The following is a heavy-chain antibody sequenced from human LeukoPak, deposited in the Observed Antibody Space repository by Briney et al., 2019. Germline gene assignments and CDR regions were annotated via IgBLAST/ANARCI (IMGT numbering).Heavy chain of an antibody. CDR1: GGSISSGGYY. J-gene: IGHJ3*02. V-gene: IGHV4-39*01. D-gene: IGHD4-17*01. CDR2: IYYSGST. Sequence: SETLSLTCTVSGGSISSGGYYWSWIRQPPGKGLEWIGSIYYSGSTYYNPSLKSRVTISVDTSKNQFSLKLSSVTAADTAVYYCARQGVLDYDAFDIWGQGTMVTVSS. CDR3: ARQGVLDYDAFDI.